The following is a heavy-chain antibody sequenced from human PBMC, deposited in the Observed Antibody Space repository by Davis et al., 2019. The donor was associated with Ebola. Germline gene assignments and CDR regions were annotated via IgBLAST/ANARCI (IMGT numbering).Heavy chain of an antibody. CDR3: ARSCSSTNCYPDY. Sequence: GASLKISCAASGFTLSDHYMDWVRQAPGKGLQWVGRTRNRANSYTTEYAASVKGRFTISRDDSKNSLYLQMNSLRTEDTALYYCARSCSSTNCYPDYWGQGTLVTVSS. V-gene: IGHV3-72*01. J-gene: IGHJ4*02. D-gene: IGHD2-2*01. CDR1: GFTLSDHY. CDR2: TRNRANSYTT.